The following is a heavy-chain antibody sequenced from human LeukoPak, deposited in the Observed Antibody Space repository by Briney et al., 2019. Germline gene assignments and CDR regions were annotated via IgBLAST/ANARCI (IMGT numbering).Heavy chain of an antibody. V-gene: IGHV3-33*01. Sequence: GGSLRLSCAAAGFTFNIYDMHWIRQAPGKGLEWVALIWYDGSNKYYPDSVKGRFTISRDNSKNTLYLQLNSLRAEDTAVYYCARYVGGGSSGGFDSWGQGTLVIVSS. CDR3: ARYVGGGSSGGFDS. D-gene: IGHD2-15*01. J-gene: IGHJ4*02. CDR1: GFTFNIYD. CDR2: IWYDGSNK.